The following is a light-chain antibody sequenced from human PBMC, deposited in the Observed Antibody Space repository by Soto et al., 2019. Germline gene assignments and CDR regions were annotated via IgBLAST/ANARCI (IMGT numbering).Light chain of an antibody. V-gene: IGLV2-14*01. J-gene: IGLJ1*01. CDR1: SSDVGIYNY. CDR2: EVT. Sequence: QSLRAQPASVSGSPGQSIAISCTGSSSDVGIYNYVSWYQQHPGKVPKLIIYEVTNRPSGVSNRFSGSKSGNTASLTISGLQAEDEADYYCSSYTNSSTRVFGTGTKV. CDR3: SSYTNSSTRV.